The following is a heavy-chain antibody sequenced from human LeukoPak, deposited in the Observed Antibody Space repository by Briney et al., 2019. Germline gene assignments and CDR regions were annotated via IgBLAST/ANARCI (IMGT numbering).Heavy chain of an antibody. Sequence: TSETLSLTCTVSGGSISSYYWSWIRQPPGPGLEWIGYIYYSGGTNYNPSLKSRVTISVDTSKNQFSLKLSSVTAADTAVYYCARGRRGTIFGVVTSNGYLYYYYYMDVWGKGTTVTVSS. CDR3: ARGRRGTIFGVVTSNGYLYYYYYMDV. J-gene: IGHJ6*03. CDR1: GGSISSYY. V-gene: IGHV4-59*01. CDR2: IYYSGGT. D-gene: IGHD3-3*01.